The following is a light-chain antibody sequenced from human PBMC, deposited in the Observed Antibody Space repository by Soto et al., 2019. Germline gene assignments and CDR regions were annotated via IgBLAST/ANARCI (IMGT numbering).Light chain of an antibody. J-gene: IGLJ1*01. CDR1: SSDVGAYIF. Sequence: QSVLTQPPSASGSPGQSVTISCTGTSSDVGAYIFVSWYQQHPGKAPKLLIYDVNRRPPGVPDRFFGSKSGNTASLTVSGLQAEDEADYYCVSFAGGTEVFGTGPRVTVL. CDR3: VSFAGGTEV. V-gene: IGLV2-8*01. CDR2: DVN.